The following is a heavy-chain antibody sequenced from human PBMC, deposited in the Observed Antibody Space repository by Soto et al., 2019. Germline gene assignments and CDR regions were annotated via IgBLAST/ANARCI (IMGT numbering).Heavy chain of an antibody. V-gene: IGHV4-34*01. J-gene: IGHJ6*02. Sequence: QVQLQQWGAGLLKPSETLSLTCAVYGGSGGSFSGYYWSWIRQPPGKGLEWIGEINHSGSTNYNPSIKIRATXXXXXXXXXXXXXXXXXXXXXXXXXXXXXXXXXXXXXXXXXXGMDVWGQGTTVTVSS. CDR1: GGSGGSFSGYY. CDR2: INHSGST. CDR3: XXXXXXXXXXXXXXXGMDV.